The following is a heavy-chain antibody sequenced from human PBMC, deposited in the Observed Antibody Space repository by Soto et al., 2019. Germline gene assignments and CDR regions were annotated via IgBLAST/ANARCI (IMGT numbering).Heavy chain of an antibody. D-gene: IGHD2-15*01. CDR3: ARARLRGVVAMPGAPYYFYGMDV. J-gene: IGHJ6*02. V-gene: IGHV1-46*01. CDR2: ISPSSGTA. CDR1: GYTFASYY. Sequence: ASVKVSCKASGYTFASYYIHWVRQAPGQGLEWLGVISPSSGTANSAQEFQGRVTLTGDTSTSTVFMELSSLRSNDSALYYCARARLRGVVAMPGAPYYFYGMDVWGQGTTVTVSS.